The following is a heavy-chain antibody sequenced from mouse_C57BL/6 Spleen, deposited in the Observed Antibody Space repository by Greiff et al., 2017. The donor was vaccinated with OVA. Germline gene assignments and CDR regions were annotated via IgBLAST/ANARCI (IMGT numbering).Heavy chain of an antibody. Sequence: QVQLQQPGAELVRPGTSVKLSCKASGYTFTSYWMHWVKQRPGQGLEWIGVIDPSDSYTNYNQKFKGKATLTVDTSSSTAYMQLSSLTSEDSAVYYCARDYGSSYETWFAYWGQGTLVTVSA. CDR2: IDPSDSYT. CDR3: ARDYGSSYETWFAY. V-gene: IGHV1-59*01. J-gene: IGHJ3*01. D-gene: IGHD1-1*01. CDR1: GYTFTSYW.